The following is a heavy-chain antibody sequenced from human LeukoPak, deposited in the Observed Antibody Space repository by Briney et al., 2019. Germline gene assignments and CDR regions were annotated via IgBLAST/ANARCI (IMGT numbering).Heavy chain of an antibody. D-gene: IGHD3-22*01. Sequence: PGGSLRLSCAASGFTFSSYLMHWVRQAPGKGLGCVSRINSDGSSTSYADSVKGRFTNSRDNEKNTLYLQMNSVRDEDTAVYYCAREDSMIVAVDYWGQGTLVTVSS. CDR2: INSDGSST. J-gene: IGHJ4*02. V-gene: IGHV3-74*01. CDR3: AREDSMIVAVDY. CDR1: GFTFSSYL.